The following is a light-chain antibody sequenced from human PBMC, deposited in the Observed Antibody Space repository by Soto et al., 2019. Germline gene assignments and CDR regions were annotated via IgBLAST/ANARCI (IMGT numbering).Light chain of an antibody. Sequence: QSALTQPASVSGSPGQSITISCTGTSSDVGGYNYVSWYQQHPGKAPKLMIYDVSNRPSGVSNRFSGSKSGNTASLTISGLQAEDEADYYCNSYKRSSTYVFGTGTKDTDL. J-gene: IGLJ1*01. V-gene: IGLV2-14*01. CDR1: SSDVGGYNY. CDR3: NSYKRSSTYV. CDR2: DVS.